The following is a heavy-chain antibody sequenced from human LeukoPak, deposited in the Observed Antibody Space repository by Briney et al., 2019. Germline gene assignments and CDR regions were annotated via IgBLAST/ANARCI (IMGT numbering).Heavy chain of an antibody. CDR1: GGSISSGSYY. CDR3: ARDRAAYCGGDCYPNWFDP. CDR2: IYTSGST. D-gene: IGHD2-21*02. Sequence: SQTLSLTCTVSGGSISSGSYYWSWIRQPAGKGLEWIGRIYTSGSTNYNPSLKSRVTILVDTSKNQFSLKLSSVTAADTAVYYCARDRAAYCGGDCYPNWFDPWGQGTLVTVSS. V-gene: IGHV4-61*02. J-gene: IGHJ5*02.